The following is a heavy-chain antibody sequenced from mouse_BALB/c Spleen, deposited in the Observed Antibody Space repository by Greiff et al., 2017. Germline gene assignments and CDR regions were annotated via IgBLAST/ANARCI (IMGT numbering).Heavy chain of an antibody. D-gene: IGHD2-1*01. V-gene: IGHV5-9-3*01. CDR2: ISSGGSYT. CDR3: ARGGGKRYFDY. J-gene: IGHJ2*01. CDR1: GFTFSSYA. Sequence: EVKVVESGGGLVKPGGSLKLSCAASGFTFSSYAMSWVRQTPEKRLEWVATISSGGSYTYYPDSVKGRFTISRDNAKNTLYLQMSSLRSEDTAMYYCARGGGKRYFDYWGQGTTLTVSS.